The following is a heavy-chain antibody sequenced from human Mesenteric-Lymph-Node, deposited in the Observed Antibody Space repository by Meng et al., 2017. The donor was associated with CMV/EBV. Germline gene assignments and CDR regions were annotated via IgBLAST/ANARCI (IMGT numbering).Heavy chain of an antibody. D-gene: IGHD3-22*01. CDR1: GFTFSSYA. CDR3: AKALFATSGYYSYFDY. J-gene: IGHJ4*02. Sequence: GGSLRLSCAASGFTFSSYAMHWVRQAPGKGLEWVAVISYDGSNKYYADSVKGRFTISRDNSKNTVYLQMNSLRAEDTAVYYCAKALFATSGYYSYFDYWGQGTLVTVSS. CDR2: ISYDGSNK. V-gene: IGHV3-30-3*01.